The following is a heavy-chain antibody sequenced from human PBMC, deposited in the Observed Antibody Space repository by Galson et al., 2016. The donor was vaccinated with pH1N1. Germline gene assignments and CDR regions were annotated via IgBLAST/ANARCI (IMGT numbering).Heavy chain of an antibody. CDR2: MNPNNDNT. CDR3: ARGGYCSGGSCYDVFDY. J-gene: IGHJ4*02. V-gene: IGHV1-8*01. Sequence: SVKVSCKASGYTFTDYDLNWVRQGTGQGLEWMGWMNPNNDNTGYAQKFQGRVTMTRNTSISTAYMELSSLRSEDTAVYYCARGGYCSGGSCYDVFDYWGQGTLVTVS. CDR1: GYTFTDYD. D-gene: IGHD2-15*01.